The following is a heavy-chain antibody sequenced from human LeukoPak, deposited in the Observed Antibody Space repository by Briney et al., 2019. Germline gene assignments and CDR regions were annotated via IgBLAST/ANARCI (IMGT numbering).Heavy chain of an antibody. CDR3: ARHGNPYYYDSSGYWPSPTDY. V-gene: IGHV5-51*01. D-gene: IGHD3-22*01. CDR2: IYPGDSDT. Sequence: GESLKISRKGSGYSFTSYWIGWVRQMPGKGLEWMGIIYPGDSDTRYSPSFQGQVTISADKSISTAYLQWSSLKASDTAMYYCARHGNPYYYDSSGYWPSPTDYWGQGTLVTVSS. CDR1: GYSFTSYW. J-gene: IGHJ4*02.